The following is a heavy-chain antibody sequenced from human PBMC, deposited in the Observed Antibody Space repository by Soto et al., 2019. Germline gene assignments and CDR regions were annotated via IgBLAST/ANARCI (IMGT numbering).Heavy chain of an antibody. Sequence: QVQLVQSGGEVTKPGASVKVSCKSSGYTFTSYGVSWVRQAPGQGLEWLGWISVYTGNTKQAQKFQDRVTLTTEASTSTAYMELRSLISDDTAVYYCARDRCTTDRCYTHHFDVWGQGTTVTVSS. CDR2: ISVYTGNT. D-gene: IGHD2-8*01. J-gene: IGHJ6*02. CDR3: ARDRCTTDRCYTHHFDV. CDR1: GYTFTSYG. V-gene: IGHV1-18*04.